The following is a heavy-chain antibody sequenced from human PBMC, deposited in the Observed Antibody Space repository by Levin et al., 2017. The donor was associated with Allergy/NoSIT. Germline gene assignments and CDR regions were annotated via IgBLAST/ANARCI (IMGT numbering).Heavy chain of an antibody. Sequence: SQTLSLTCTVSGGSIRSYYWSWIRQPAGKGLEWIGRIYTSGSTNYNPSLKSRVTMSVDTSKNQFSLKLSSVTAADTAVYYCARLVTATVRSYGMDVWGQGITVTVSS. CDR2: IYTSGST. CDR1: GGSIRSYY. J-gene: IGHJ6*02. CDR3: ARLVTATVRSYGMDV. V-gene: IGHV4-4*07. D-gene: IGHD2-21*02.